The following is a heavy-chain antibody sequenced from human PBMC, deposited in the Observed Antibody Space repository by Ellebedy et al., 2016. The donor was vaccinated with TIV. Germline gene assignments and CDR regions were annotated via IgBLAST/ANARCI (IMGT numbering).Heavy chain of an antibody. D-gene: IGHD2-15*01. Sequence: PGGSLRLSCAASRFTFSSYAMSWVRQAPGKGLEWVSSISGRGGRTYYADSVKGRFTISRDNSKNMLYLQMTSLRAEDTAVYYCAKDSRCSGDSCPYQGAFDIWGQGTMVTVSS. CDR2: ISGRGGRT. CDR1: RFTFSSYA. V-gene: IGHV3-23*01. J-gene: IGHJ3*02. CDR3: AKDSRCSGDSCPYQGAFDI.